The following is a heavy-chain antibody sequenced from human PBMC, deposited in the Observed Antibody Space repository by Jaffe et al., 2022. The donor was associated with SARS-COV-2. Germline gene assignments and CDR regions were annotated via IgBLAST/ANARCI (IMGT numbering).Heavy chain of an antibody. J-gene: IGHJ2*01. CDR3: ARVADSRTGYGKWYFDL. Sequence: EVQLVESGGGLIQPGESLKLSCAAPGRTVGDNTMAWVRQAPGKGLEWLSIAFIGANTYYADSVKGRFTSSRDISGSTLYLYMNSLRADDTAVYYCARVADSRTGYGKWYFDLWGRGTLVTVSS. V-gene: IGHV3-53*01. D-gene: IGHD3-9*01. CDR2: AFIGANT. CDR1: GRTVGDNT.